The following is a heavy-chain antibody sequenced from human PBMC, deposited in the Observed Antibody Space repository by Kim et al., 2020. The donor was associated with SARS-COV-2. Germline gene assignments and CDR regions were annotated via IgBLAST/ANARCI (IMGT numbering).Heavy chain of an antibody. CDR3: ARDLGIAAAGIGWYYFDY. CDR2: ISSSSSYT. J-gene: IGHJ4*02. D-gene: IGHD6-13*01. CDR1: GFTFSDYY. V-gene: IGHV3-11*06. Sequence: GGSLRLSCAASGFTFSDYYMSWIRQAPGKGLEWVSYISSSSSYTNYADSVKGRFTISRDNAKNSLYLQMNSLRAEDTAVYYCARDLGIAAAGIGWYYFDYWGEGTPVTVSS.